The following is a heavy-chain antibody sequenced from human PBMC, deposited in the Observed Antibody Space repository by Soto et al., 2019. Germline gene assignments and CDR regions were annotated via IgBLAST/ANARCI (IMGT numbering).Heavy chain of an antibody. D-gene: IGHD3-10*01. CDR1: GYTLTELS. Sequence: ASVKVSYKVSGYTLTELSMHWVRQAPGKGLEWMGGFDPEDGETIYAQKFQGRVTMTEDTSTDTAYMELSSLRSEDTAVYYCATLMTYYYGSGSYETFDYWGQGTLVTVSS. J-gene: IGHJ4*02. V-gene: IGHV1-24*01. CDR3: ATLMTYYYGSGSYETFDY. CDR2: FDPEDGET.